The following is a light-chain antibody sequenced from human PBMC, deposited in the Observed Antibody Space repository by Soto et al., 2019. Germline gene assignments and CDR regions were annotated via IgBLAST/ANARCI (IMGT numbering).Light chain of an antibody. CDR1: ETISTC. Sequence: DIPMTQSPSSLSASVGDRVTITCRASETISTCLNWYQQEPGKAPKLLIYAASSLQSGVPSRFSGSGSGTDFTLTISSLHPEDFAAYYCQQSHGIPYTFGQGTKLEI. CDR2: AAS. CDR3: QQSHGIPYT. V-gene: IGKV1-39*01. J-gene: IGKJ2*01.